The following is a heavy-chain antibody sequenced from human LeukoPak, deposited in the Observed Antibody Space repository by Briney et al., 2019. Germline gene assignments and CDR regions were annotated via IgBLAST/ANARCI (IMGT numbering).Heavy chain of an antibody. CDR3: ATYRQVLLPFES. D-gene: IGHD5-18*01. Sequence: PGGSLRLSCAASGFTFSTYEMNWVRQAPGEGLEWGSYITGSGRTIYYADSVRGRFTISRDNSKSILSLQMNSLRAEDTAIYYCATYRQVLLPFESWGQGTLVTVSS. CDR1: GFTFSTYE. J-gene: IGHJ4*02. CDR2: ITGSGRTI. V-gene: IGHV3-48*03.